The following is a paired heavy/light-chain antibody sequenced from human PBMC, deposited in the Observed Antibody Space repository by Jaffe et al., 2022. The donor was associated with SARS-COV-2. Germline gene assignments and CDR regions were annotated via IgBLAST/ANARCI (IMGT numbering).Heavy chain of an antibody. CDR2: INQDGSEK. Sequence: EVQLVDSGGGLVQPGGSLRLSCAASGFSFSSFWMTWVRQAPGKGLEWVADINQDGSEKRYVDSVKGRFTISRDNAKNSVYLQMSGLRVEDTALYYCAKDNWNQRGIDGFDIWGQGTMVTVSP. V-gene: IGHV3-7*03. J-gene: IGHJ3*02. CDR1: GFSFSSFW. CDR3: AKDNWNQRGIDGFDI. D-gene: IGHD1-20*01.
Light chain of an antibody. CDR2: ANI. CDR3: QSYDKSLSAWV. J-gene: IGLJ3*02. Sequence: QSVLTQPPSVSGAPGQRVTISCTGDRSSIGAGYAVQWYQQLPGAAPKLLIFANINRPSGVPDRFSASTSVMSASLAIAGLQAEDEAHYYCQSYDKSLSAWVFGGGTKLTVL. CDR1: RSSIGAGYA. V-gene: IGLV1-40*01.